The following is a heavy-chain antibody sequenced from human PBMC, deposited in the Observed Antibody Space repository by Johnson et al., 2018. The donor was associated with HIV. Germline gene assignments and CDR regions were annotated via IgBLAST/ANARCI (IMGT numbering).Heavy chain of an antibody. CDR2: IQQDGSEK. CDR1: GFTFSSYW. V-gene: IGHV3-7*05. J-gene: IGHJ3*02. D-gene: IGHD1-1*01. CDR3: ARDYLGYNWNDLGAFDI. Sequence: EVQLVESGGGLVQPGGSLRLSCAASGFTFSSYWMSWVRQAPGKGLEWVANIQQDGSEKYYVDSVKGRFTISRDNAKNSLYLQMNSLRAEDTAVYYCARDYLGYNWNDLGAFDIWGQGTMVTVSS.